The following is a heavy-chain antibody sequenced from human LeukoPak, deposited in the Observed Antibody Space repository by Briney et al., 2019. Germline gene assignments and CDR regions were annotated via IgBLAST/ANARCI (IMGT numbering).Heavy chain of an antibody. V-gene: IGHV3-49*04. CDR3: ICLTDPFDY. CDR2: IRGKAYGGAT. CDR1: GFTFGAHS. J-gene: IGHJ4*02. Sequence: GGSLRLSCTGSGFTFGAHSMAWVRQAPGKGPEWVGFIRGKAYGGATGYTASVKGRFTISRDDFKSIVYLQMNSLRTEDTAVYYCICLTDPFDYWGQGSLVTVSS.